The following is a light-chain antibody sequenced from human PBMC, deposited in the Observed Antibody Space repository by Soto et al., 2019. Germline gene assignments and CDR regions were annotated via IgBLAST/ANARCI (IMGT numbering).Light chain of an antibody. CDR3: QQYDKLLIT. Sequence: DIQMTQSPSTLSAFVGARVTITCRASQSISSYLNWYQQKPGKAPKLLIYDASNLETGVPSRFSGSGSGTDFTFTISSLQPEDIATYDCQQYDKLLITFGQGTRLEIK. CDR1: QSISSY. CDR2: DAS. V-gene: IGKV1-33*01. J-gene: IGKJ5*01.